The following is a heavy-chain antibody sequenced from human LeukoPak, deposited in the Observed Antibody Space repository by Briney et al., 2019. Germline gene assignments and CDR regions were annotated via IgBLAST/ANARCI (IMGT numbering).Heavy chain of an antibody. CDR3: ARGGGFLYYYYYYMDV. D-gene: IGHD3-16*01. Sequence: GGSLRLSCAASGFTVSSNYMSWVRQDPGKGLEWVSILYSAGSTYYADSVRGRFTIARDSSKNTVYLQMNSLRAEDTAVYYCARGGGFLYYYYYYMDVWGKGTTVTVSS. J-gene: IGHJ6*03. CDR2: LYSAGST. V-gene: IGHV3-53*01. CDR1: GFTVSSNY.